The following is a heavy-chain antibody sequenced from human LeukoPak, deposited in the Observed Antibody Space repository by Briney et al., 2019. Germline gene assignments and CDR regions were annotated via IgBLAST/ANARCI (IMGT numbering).Heavy chain of an antibody. CDR2: LDSSGST. D-gene: IGHD4-23*01. V-gene: IGHV4-39*01. CDR1: GGSISSRSDY. J-gene: IGHJ6*03. CDR3: SRSHDYGGLYFYYYMDV. Sequence: SETLSLTCTVSGGSISSRSDYWGWIRQTPGKGLEWIGNLDSSGSTYYNPSLKSRVTISVGTSKNQFSLNLRSVTAADTAIYFCSRSHDYGGLYFYYYMDVWGKGTTVTVSS.